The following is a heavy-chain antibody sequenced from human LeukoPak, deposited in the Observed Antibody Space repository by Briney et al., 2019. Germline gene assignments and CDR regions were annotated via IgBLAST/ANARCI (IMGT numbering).Heavy chain of an antibody. CDR3: ARDPETWQAA. V-gene: IGHV3-11*05. D-gene: IGHD6-25*01. J-gene: IGHJ4*02. CDR1: GFTFSDYY. CDR2: ISSSTHYT. Sequence: PGGSLRLSCAASGFTFSDYYMTWIRQAPGKGLEWVSYISSSTHYTNYADSVKGRFTISRDNAKNSLYLQMNSLRAEDTAVYYCARDPETWQAAWGQGTLVTVSS.